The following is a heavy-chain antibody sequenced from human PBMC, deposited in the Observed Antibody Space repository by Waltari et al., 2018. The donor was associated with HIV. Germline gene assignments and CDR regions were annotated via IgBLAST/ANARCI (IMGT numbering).Heavy chain of an antibody. CDR1: GFSLTTTAMR. Sequence: QVTLKESGPALVKPTQTLTLTCTFSGFSLTTTAMRVSWIRQPPGKALEWLARIDWDDDKFYSPSLKTRLTISKDTSKNQVILTMTNMGPVDTATYYCARMGPTTVRLAPSYFDSWGQGTLVTVSS. V-gene: IGHV2-70*04. CDR2: IDWDDDK. CDR3: ARMGPTTVRLAPSYFDS. J-gene: IGHJ4*02. D-gene: IGHD4-17*01.